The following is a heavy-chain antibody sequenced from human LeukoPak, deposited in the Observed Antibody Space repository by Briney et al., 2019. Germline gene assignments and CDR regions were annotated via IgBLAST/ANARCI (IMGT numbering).Heavy chain of an antibody. Sequence: GASVKVSCKASGGAFSSYAISWVRQAPGQGLEWMGRIIPIFGIANYAQKFQGRVTITADKSTSTAYMELSSLRSEDKAVYYCARELSYCGGDCYSIPDYWGQGTLVTVSS. D-gene: IGHD2-21*02. CDR2: IIPIFGIA. V-gene: IGHV1-69*04. J-gene: IGHJ4*02. CDR1: GGAFSSYA. CDR3: ARELSYCGGDCYSIPDY.